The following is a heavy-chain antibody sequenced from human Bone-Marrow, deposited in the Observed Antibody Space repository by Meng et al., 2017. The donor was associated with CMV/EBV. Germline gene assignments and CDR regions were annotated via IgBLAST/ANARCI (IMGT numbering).Heavy chain of an antibody. V-gene: IGHV1-2*02. Sequence: ASVKVSCKASGGTFSSYTISWVRQAPGQAPEWMGWINPNGGGTNYARKFQDRVAMTRDTSISTAYMELSRLRYDDTAVYYCAREVGVIVSYASDIWGQGTMVTVSS. D-gene: IGHD3-16*02. CDR1: GGTFSSYT. CDR2: INPNGGGT. J-gene: IGHJ3*02. CDR3: AREVGVIVSYASDI.